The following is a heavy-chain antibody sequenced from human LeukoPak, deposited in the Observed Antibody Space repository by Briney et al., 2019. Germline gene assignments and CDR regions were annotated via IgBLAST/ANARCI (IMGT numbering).Heavy chain of an antibody. CDR1: GFIFNNYA. J-gene: IGHJ6*02. V-gene: IGHV3-9*01. D-gene: IGHD7-27*01. Sequence: GGSLRLSCAGSGFIFNNYAMHWVRQAPGKGLEWVSGISWNSGRIGYADSVKGRFTISRDNAKNSLYLQMNSLRAEDTALYYCAKDATGADGMDVWGQGTTVTVSS. CDR3: AKDATGADGMDV. CDR2: ISWNSGRI.